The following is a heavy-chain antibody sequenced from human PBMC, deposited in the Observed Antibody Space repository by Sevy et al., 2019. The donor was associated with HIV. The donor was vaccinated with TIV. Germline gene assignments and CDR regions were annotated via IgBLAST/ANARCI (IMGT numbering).Heavy chain of an antibody. CDR1: GFTFSSYS. Sequence: GGSLRLSCAASGFTFSSYSMNWVRQAPGKGLEWVSYISSSSSTIYYADSVKGRFTISRDNAKNSLYLQMNSLRDEDTAVYYCARDPLEDYGDYEAYYYGIDVWGQGTTVTVSS. V-gene: IGHV3-48*02. CDR2: ISSSSSTI. J-gene: IGHJ6*02. D-gene: IGHD4-17*01. CDR3: ARDPLEDYGDYEAYYYGIDV.